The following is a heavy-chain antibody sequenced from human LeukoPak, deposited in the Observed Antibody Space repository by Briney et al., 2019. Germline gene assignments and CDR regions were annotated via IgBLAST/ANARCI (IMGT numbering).Heavy chain of an antibody. V-gene: IGHV4-61*02. CDR1: GGSISSGSYF. CDR3: ARDQWAYWSYYASSGYHDY. J-gene: IGHJ4*02. CDR2: IYTSGST. D-gene: IGHD3-22*01. Sequence: SETLSLTCTVSGGSISSGSYFWSWIRQPAGTGLEWIGRIYTSGSTNYSPSLKSRVTISVDTSRNQFSLNLTSVTAADTAMYYGARDQWAYWSYYASSGYHDYWGQGTLVTVSS.